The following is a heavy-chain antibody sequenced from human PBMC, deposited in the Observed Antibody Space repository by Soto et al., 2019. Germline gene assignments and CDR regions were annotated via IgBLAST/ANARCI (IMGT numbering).Heavy chain of an antibody. Sequence: QVQLQESGPGLVKPSETLSLTCTVSGGSISSYYWSWIRQPPGKGLEWIGYIYYSGSTNYNPSLKSRVTISVDTSKNQFSLKLSSVTAADTAVYYCARKGITGTYWAFDTWGQGTMVTVSS. D-gene: IGHD1-20*01. CDR1: GGSISSYY. V-gene: IGHV4-59*01. J-gene: IGHJ3*02. CDR3: ARKGITGTYWAFDT. CDR2: IYYSGST.